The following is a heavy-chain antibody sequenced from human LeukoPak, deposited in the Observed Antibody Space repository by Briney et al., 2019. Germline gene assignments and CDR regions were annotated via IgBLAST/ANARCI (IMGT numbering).Heavy chain of an antibody. CDR3: ARDPGYSRPSSSGYFDH. Sequence: PGGSLRLSCATSGFTFSAYSMIWVRQTPGKGLECLSYITSSSDSIHYADSVRGRFTVSRDNAKNSLYLQMNSLRDEDTAVYYCARDPGYSRPSSSGYFDHWGQGTLATVSS. V-gene: IGHV3-48*02. CDR2: ITSSSDSI. CDR1: GFTFSAYS. J-gene: IGHJ4*02. D-gene: IGHD1-26*01.